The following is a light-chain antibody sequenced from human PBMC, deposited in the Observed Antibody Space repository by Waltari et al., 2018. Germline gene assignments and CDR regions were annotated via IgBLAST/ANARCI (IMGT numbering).Light chain of an antibody. J-gene: IGKJ4*01. V-gene: IGKV4-1*01. CDR2: WAS. Sequence: DIVMTQSPDSLPVSLGDRATINCKSSQSVLYSSNNKNYLAWYQQKAGQPPKLLISWASTRESGVPDRFTGSGSGTDFTLTISSLQAEDVAVYYCQQYYSTPLTFGGGSKVEIK. CDR1: QSVLYSSNNKNY. CDR3: QQYYSTPLT.